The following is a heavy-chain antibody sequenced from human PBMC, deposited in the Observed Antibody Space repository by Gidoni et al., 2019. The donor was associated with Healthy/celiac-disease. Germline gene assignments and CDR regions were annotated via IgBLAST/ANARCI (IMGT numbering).Heavy chain of an antibody. Sequence: QVQLQASGPGLVKPSEPLSLTCTVSGGSISSYYGSWIRQPPGKGLEWIRYIYYSWSTNYNPSLKSRVTISVDTSKNQFSLKLSSVTAADTAVYYCARSGETPYDFWSGYFDAFDIWGQGTMVTVSS. CDR2: IYYSWST. J-gene: IGHJ3*02. CDR3: ARSGETPYDFWSGYFDAFDI. D-gene: IGHD3-3*01. CDR1: GGSISSYY. V-gene: IGHV4-59*01.